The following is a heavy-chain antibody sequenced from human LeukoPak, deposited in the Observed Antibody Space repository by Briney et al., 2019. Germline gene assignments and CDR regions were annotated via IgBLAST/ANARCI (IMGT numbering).Heavy chain of an antibody. CDR2: MNPKSGST. Sequence: ASVKVSCKTLGYTFTAHDIFWVRQAAGQGLEWMGWMNPKSGSTAYAQKVQGRVTFTRNTSITTAYLDLTNLRYEDTAMYYCARGRQVSINWYFDLWGRGTQVTVAS. D-gene: IGHD3-10*01. J-gene: IGHJ2*01. V-gene: IGHV1-8*03. CDR3: ARGRQVSINWYFDL. CDR1: GYTFTAHD.